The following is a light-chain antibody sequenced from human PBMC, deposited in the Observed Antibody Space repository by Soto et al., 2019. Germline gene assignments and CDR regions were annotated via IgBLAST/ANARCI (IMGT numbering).Light chain of an antibody. CDR3: GTWDSSLNTDV. J-gene: IGLJ1*01. CDR1: SSNIGRNY. V-gene: IGLV1-51*02. CDR2: ETY. Sequence: QPLLTQPPSVSAAPGQRVTISCSGSSSNIGRNYVCWYQQLPGAAPKLLIYETYQRPSGIPDRFSGSKSGTSATLDITGLQTGDEADYYCGTWDSSLNTDVFGTGTKLTVL.